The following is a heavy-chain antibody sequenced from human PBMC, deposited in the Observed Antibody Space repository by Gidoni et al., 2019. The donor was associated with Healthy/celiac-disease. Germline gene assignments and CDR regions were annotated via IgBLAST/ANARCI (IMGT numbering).Heavy chain of an antibody. D-gene: IGHD2-15*01. J-gene: IGHJ5*02. CDR3: AKDRGGSCTGWFDP. V-gene: IGHV3-9*01. CDR1: GFTFDDYA. CDR2: ISWNSGSI. Sequence: EVQLVESGGGLVQPGRSLRLSCAASGFTFDDYAMHWVRQAPGKGLEWVSGISWNSGSIGYADSVKGRFTISRDNAKNSLYLQMNSLRAEDTALYYCAKDRGGSCTGWFDPWGQGTLVTVSS.